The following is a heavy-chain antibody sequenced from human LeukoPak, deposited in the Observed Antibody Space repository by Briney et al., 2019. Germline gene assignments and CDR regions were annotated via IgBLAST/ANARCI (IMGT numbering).Heavy chain of an antibody. V-gene: IGHV3-21*01. J-gene: IGHJ6*03. D-gene: IGHD3-10*01. CDR1: GFTFSSYS. CDR3: ARDGTRVRGVILVMDV. CDR2: ISSSSSYI. Sequence: TGGSLRLSCAASGFTFSSYSMNWVRQAPGKGLEWVSSISSSSSYIYYADSVKGRFTISRDNAKNSLYLQMNILRAEDTAVYYCARDGTRVRGVILVMDVWGKGTTVTVSS.